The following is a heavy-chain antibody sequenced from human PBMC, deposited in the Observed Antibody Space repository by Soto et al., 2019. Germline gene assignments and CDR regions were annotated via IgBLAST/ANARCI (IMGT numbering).Heavy chain of an antibody. CDR3: AKSWERFDF. Sequence: EVLLLESWGGLVQPGGSLRLSCAASGFTFSSYAMNLVRQAPGKGLGWVSLISGSGCSNYYVDSVKGRFTISRDNSRNTLYLQRNNLRAEDTAVYYCAKSWERFDFWGQGTLVTVSS. CDR2: ISGSGCSN. D-gene: IGHD1-1*01. J-gene: IGHJ4*02. CDR1: GFTFSSYA. V-gene: IGHV3-23*01.